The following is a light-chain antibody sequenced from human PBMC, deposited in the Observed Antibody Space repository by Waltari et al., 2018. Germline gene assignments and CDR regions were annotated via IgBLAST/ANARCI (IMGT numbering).Light chain of an antibody. J-gene: IGLJ1*01. CDR1: SSDFGGYDY. CDR3: CSYAGNYANYV. V-gene: IGLV2-11*01. CDR2: DVI. Sequence: QSALIQPRSVSRSPGQSVILSCTGSSSDFGGYDYVPWYQQHPGKAPTLTIYDVIERPSGVPDRFSGSKSGNTASLTISGLQTEDEADYYCCSYAGNYANYVFGTGTKLIVL.